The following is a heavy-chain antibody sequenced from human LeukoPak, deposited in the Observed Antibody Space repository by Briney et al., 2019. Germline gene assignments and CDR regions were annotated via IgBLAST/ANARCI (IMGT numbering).Heavy chain of an antibody. V-gene: IGHV3-15*01. CDR2: IKSKTDGGTT. CDR3: TREAVTANGYFDY. J-gene: IGHJ4*02. D-gene: IGHD2-21*02. CDR1: GFTFDNAW. Sequence: GGSLRLSCVASGFTFDNAWMSWVRQAPGKGLEWVGRIKSKTDGGTTDYAAPVKGRFTISRDDSKNTLYLQMNSLKTEDTAVYYCTREAVTANGYFDYWGQGTLVTVSS.